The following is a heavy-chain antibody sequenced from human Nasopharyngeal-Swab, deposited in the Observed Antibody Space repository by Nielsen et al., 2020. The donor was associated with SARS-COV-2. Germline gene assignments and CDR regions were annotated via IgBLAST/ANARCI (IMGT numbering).Heavy chain of an antibody. V-gene: IGHV1-18*04. CDR3: ARVRREYCSSTSCYPGYYYYMDV. D-gene: IGHD2-2*01. CDR2: VSAYNGNT. Sequence: ASGKVSCKASGYTFTSYGISWVRQAPGQGLEGMGWVSAYNGNTNYAQKLQGRVTMTTDTSTSTAYMELRRLRSDDTAVYYCARVRREYCSSTSCYPGYYYYMDVWGKGTTVTVS. J-gene: IGHJ6*03. CDR1: GYTFTSYG.